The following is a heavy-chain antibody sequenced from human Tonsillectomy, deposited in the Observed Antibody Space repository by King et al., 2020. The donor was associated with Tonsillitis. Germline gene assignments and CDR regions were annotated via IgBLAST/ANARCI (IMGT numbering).Heavy chain of an antibody. CDR1: GFTFSSYG. CDR2: IWCDGSNK. D-gene: IGHD3-22*01. CDR3: GRGTYDSSGCYLGSLDY. J-gene: IGHJ4*02. V-gene: IGHV3-33*01. Sequence: VQLVESGGGVVQPGGSLRLSCAASGFTFSSYGMNWVRQAPGKGLEWVAVIWCDGSNKYYSDSEKGRFTISIDNSKSTLYMQMTSLRAEDTVVYYCGRGTYDSSGCYLGSLDYWGQGTLVTVSS.